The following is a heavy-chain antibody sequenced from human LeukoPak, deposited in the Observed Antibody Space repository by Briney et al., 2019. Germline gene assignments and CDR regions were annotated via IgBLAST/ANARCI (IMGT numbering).Heavy chain of an antibody. D-gene: IGHD2/OR15-2a*01. Sequence: SETLSLTCTVSGGSISSYYWSWIRQPAGKGLEWIGRIYTSVSTNYNPSLKSRVTMSVDTSKSQFSLKLSSVTAADTAVYYCARVSSTWNFDYWGQGTLVTVSS. CDR2: IYTSVST. CDR1: GGSISSYY. CDR3: ARVSSTWNFDY. J-gene: IGHJ4*02. V-gene: IGHV4-4*07.